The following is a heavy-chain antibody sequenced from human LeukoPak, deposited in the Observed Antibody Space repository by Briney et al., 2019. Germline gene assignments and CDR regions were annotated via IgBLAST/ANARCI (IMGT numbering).Heavy chain of an antibody. D-gene: IGHD3-10*01. V-gene: IGHV3-7*03. CDR2: IIQDGSQK. CDR1: GFTFSSYC. J-gene: IGHJ3*02. CDR3: ARIGSETYHDAFDI. Sequence: GGSLRLSCTAYGFTFSSYCLGWVRQAPGKGLEWVANIIQDGSQKYYVDSVKGRLNISRDNAKNSLYLQMNSLGAEDTAIYYCARIGSETYHDAFDIWGQGTMVTVFS.